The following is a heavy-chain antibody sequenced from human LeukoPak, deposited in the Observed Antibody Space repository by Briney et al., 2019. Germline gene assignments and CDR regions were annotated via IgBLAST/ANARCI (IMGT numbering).Heavy chain of an antibody. D-gene: IGHD3-22*01. Sequence: GGSLRLSCAASGFTFSSYGMSWVRQAPGKGLEWVSAISGSGGSTYYADSVKGRFTISRDNSKNTLYLQMNSLRAEDTAVYYCAKSYYDSSGYIFDYWGQGTLVTVSS. V-gene: IGHV3-23*01. CDR3: AKSYYDSSGYIFDY. CDR1: GFTFSSYG. J-gene: IGHJ4*02. CDR2: ISGSGGST.